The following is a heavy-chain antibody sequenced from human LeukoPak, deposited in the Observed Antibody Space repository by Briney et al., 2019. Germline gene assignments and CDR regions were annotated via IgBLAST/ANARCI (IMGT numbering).Heavy chain of an antibody. D-gene: IGHD3-22*01. V-gene: IGHV3-74*01. CDR2: INSDGSST. CDR3: ARDPTYYYDSSGYLDY. Sequence: GGSLRLSCAASRSTFSSYWMHWVRQAPGKGLVWVSRINSDGSSTSYADSVKGRFTISRDNAKNTLYLQMNSLRAEDTAVYYCARDPTYYYDSSGYLDYWGQGTLVTVSS. CDR1: RSTFSSYW. J-gene: IGHJ4*02.